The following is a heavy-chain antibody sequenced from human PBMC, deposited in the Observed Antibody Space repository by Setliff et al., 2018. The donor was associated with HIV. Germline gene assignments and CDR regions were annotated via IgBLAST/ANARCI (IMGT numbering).Heavy chain of an antibody. D-gene: IGHD3-22*01. CDR3: ARGGGYDRSGYYPFDY. V-gene: IGHV4-39*07. CDR2: INHSGST. Sequence: PSETLSLTCTVSGGSISSFSYYWGWIRQPPEKGLEWIGEINHSGSTNYNPSLKSRVTMSVDTSKTQFSLKLSSVTAADPAVYYCARGGGYDRSGYYPFDYWGQGTPVTVSS. CDR1: GGSISSFSYY. J-gene: IGHJ4*02.